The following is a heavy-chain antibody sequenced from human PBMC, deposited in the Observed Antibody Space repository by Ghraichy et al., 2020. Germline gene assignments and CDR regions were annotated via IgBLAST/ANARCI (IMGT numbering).Heavy chain of an antibody. J-gene: IGHJ5*02. D-gene: IGHD3-22*01. V-gene: IGHV4-59*01. CDR3: ARGPDDSSSSEVRP. CDR2: IYYSGST. Sequence: SETLSLTCTVSGGSISSYYWSWIRQPPGKGLEWIGYIYYSGSTNYNPSLKSRVTISVDTSKNQFSLKLSSVTAADTAVYYCARGPDDSSSSEVRPWGQGTLVTVSS. CDR1: GGSISSYY.